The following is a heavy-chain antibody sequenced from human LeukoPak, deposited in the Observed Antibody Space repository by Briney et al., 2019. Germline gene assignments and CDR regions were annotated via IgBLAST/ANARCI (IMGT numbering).Heavy chain of an antibody. V-gene: IGHV1-69*13. Sequence: SVKVSCKASGGTFSSYAISWVRQAPGQGLEWMGGIIPIFGTANYAQKFQGRVTITADESTSTAYMELSSLRSEDTAVYYCARSPYYDFWSGYYYFDYWGQGTLVTVSS. CDR3: ARSPYYDFWSGYYYFDY. CDR1: GGTFSSYA. J-gene: IGHJ4*02. D-gene: IGHD3-3*01. CDR2: IIPIFGTA.